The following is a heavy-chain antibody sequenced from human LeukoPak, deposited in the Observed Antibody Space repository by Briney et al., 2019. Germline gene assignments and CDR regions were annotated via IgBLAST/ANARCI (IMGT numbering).Heavy chain of an antibody. CDR2: ISSSSSYI. J-gene: IGHJ4*02. V-gene: IGHV3-21*04. CDR1: GFTFSSYS. Sequence: GGSLRLSCAASGFTFSSYSMNWVRQAPGKGLEWVSSISSSSSYIYYADSVKGRFTISRDNSKNTLYLQMNSLRAEDTAVYYCAKVNRQYQLLYYFDYWGQGTLVTVSS. D-gene: IGHD2-2*01. CDR3: AKVNRQYQLLYYFDY.